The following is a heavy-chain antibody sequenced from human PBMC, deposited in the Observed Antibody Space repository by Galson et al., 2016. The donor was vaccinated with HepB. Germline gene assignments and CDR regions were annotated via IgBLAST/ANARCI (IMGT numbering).Heavy chain of an antibody. V-gene: IGHV3-74*01. CDR1: GFTISRYW. Sequence: SLRLSCAASGFTISRYWMHWVRQTPGKGLVWVSRIAFDGTTTNYADSVKGRFTISRDNAKSTLYLQMNSLRAEDSAVYYCASQGYGDFEDAFDNWGQGSLVTVSS. D-gene: IGHD4-17*01. J-gene: IGHJ4*02. CDR2: IAFDGTTT. CDR3: ASQGYGDFEDAFDN.